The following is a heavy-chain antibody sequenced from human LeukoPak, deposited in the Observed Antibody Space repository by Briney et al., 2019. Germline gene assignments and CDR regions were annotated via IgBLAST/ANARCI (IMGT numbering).Heavy chain of an antibody. Sequence: GGSLRLSCAASGFTFSEYNMHWVRQAPGKGLEYVSAISANGGTTHYADSVKGRFTISRDDSKSTLDLQMGSLRPEDLAVYYCARGFRFYGSGIDYWGQGTLVTV. J-gene: IGHJ4*02. D-gene: IGHD3-10*01. CDR2: ISANGGTT. CDR1: GFTFSEYN. CDR3: ARGFRFYGSGIDY. V-gene: IGHV3-64*02.